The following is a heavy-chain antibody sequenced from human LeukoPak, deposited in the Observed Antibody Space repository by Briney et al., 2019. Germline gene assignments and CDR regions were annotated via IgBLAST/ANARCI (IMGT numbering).Heavy chain of an antibody. CDR3: AKLAANPSQTSSWFDP. CDR1: GFTFSSYS. Sequence: PGGSLRLSCAASGFTFSSYSMNWVRQAPGKGLEWVSSISSSSSYIYSADSVKGRFTISRDNSKNTLYLQMNSLRAEDTAVYYCAKLAANPSQTSSWFDPWGQGTLVTVSS. CDR2: ISSSSSYI. J-gene: IGHJ5*02. V-gene: IGHV3-21*04. D-gene: IGHD4/OR15-4a*01.